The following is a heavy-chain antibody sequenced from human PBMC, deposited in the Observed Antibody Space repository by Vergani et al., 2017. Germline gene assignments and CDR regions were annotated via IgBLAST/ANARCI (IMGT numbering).Heavy chain of an antibody. Sequence: EVQLVESGGGLVQPGGSLRLSCAASGFTFSSYWMHWVRQAPGKGLVWVSRINSDGSSTSYADSVKGRFTISRDNAKNTLYLQMNSLRAEDTAVYYCARALPPYSSSWYPTYYYYYGMDVWGQGTTVTVSS. CDR1: GFTFSSYW. D-gene: IGHD6-13*01. J-gene: IGHJ6*02. V-gene: IGHV3-74*01. CDR3: ARALPPYSSSWYPTYYYYYGMDV. CDR2: INSDGSST.